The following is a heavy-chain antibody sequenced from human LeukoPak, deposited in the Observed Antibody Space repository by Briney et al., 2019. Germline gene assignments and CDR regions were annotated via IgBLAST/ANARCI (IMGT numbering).Heavy chain of an antibody. V-gene: IGHV3-30*03. CDR2: ISNDGSRK. CDR1: GFTFSRHG. Sequence: GGSLRLSCAPSGFTFSRHGMHWVRQAPGKGLEWVAIISNDGSRKYYAHSVEGRFTISRDNSKNTLYLQMDSLRAEDTAVYYCARDRAWNYFDYWGQETLVTVSS. CDR3: ARDRAWNYFDY. J-gene: IGHJ4*02. D-gene: IGHD3-3*01.